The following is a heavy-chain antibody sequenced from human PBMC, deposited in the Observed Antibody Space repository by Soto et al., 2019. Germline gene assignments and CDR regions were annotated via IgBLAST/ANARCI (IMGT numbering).Heavy chain of an antibody. CDR3: ALAEYGDDDY. J-gene: IGHJ4*02. CDR2: IKAYSGNT. V-gene: IGHV1-18*01. CDR1: GYTFPTST. D-gene: IGHD4-17*01. Sequence: QLQLVQSGAEAKKPGASVKVSCKASGYTFPTSTISWVRQAPGQGLEWMGWIKAYSGNTNYAQKLQVRVTMTTDTSTNTAYMALRSLTTDDTAIYYGALAEYGDDDYWGQGTLVTVSS.